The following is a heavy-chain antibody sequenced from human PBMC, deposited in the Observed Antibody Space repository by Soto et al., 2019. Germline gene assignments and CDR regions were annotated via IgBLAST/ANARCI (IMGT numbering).Heavy chain of an antibody. J-gene: IGHJ4*02. CDR3: ARGDSSGYYYFDY. Sequence: GGSLRLSCAASGFTFVSYAMHWGRQAPGKGLEWVAVISYDGSNKYYADSVEGRFTISRDNSKNTLYLQMNSLRAEDTAVYYCARGDSSGYYYFDYWGQGTLVTVSS. V-gene: IGHV3-30-3*01. CDR2: ISYDGSNK. D-gene: IGHD3-22*01. CDR1: GFTFVSYA.